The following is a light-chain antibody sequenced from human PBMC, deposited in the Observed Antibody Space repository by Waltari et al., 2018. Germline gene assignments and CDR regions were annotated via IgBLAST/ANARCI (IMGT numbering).Light chain of an antibody. J-gene: IGLJ2*01. CDR1: TGHSDFA. CDR3: QTWGSGIVT. Sequence: QPVLTQSPSASASLGASVKLTCTLSTGHSDFAIAWHQQQPERGPRYLMKLNSDGSHTKGDEIPDRFSGSSSGAERYLTISSLQSEDEAAYYCQTWGSGIVTFGGGTHLTVL. CDR2: LNSDGSH. V-gene: IGLV4-69*01.